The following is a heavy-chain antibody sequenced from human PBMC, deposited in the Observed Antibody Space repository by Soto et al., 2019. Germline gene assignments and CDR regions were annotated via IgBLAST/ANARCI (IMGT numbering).Heavy chain of an antibody. V-gene: IGHV3-11*05. CDR3: TRVARLADY. Sequence: QVHLVESGGGLVKPGGSLRLSCVASGFTFSDHYMNWIRQSQGKGLEWISYISGSGHDTNYADSVKGRFTISRDNTKNSLYLEMNSLRYEDTAMYYCTRVARLADYWGQGTLVTVSA. J-gene: IGHJ4*02. CDR1: GFTFSDHY. CDR2: ISGSGHDT. D-gene: IGHD3-10*01.